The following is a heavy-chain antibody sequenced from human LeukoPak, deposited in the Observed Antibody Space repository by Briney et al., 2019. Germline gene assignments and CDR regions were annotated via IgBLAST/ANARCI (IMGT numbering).Heavy chain of an antibody. Sequence: SETLSLTCTVSGGSINNYHWSWIRQPAGEGLEWIGRIYSSGSASYNPSLKSRVTLSGDTSKNQLSLKLRYVTAADTAVYYCTREPSPWGQGTLVTVSS. CDR1: GGSINNYH. CDR2: IYSSGSA. V-gene: IGHV4-4*07. J-gene: IGHJ5*02. CDR3: TREPSP.